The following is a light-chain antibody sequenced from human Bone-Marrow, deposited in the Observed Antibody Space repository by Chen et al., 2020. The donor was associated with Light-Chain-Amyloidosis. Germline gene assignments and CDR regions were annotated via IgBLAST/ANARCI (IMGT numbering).Light chain of an antibody. CDR2: GAS. V-gene: IGKV3-20*01. J-gene: IGKJ2*01. Sequence: EPVLTQPPGTLSLSPGQRATLSCWARQSVNSGYLPWFQQKHGQPPRLLIYGASNRATGIPDRFRSSGSGTVCTLTISGLEPEDFAVYYCQQFRRSPYTFGQGTKLEIK. CDR1: QSVNSGY. CDR3: QQFRRSPYT.